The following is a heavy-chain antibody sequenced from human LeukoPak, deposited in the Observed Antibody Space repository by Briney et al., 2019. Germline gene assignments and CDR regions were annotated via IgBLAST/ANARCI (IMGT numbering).Heavy chain of an antibody. J-gene: IGHJ5*02. Sequence: PGGSLRLSCAASGFTFSSYGMPWVRQAPGKGLEWVAVIWYDGSNKYYADSVKGRFTISRDNSKNTLYLQMNSLRAEDTAVYYCAREAAMYYYDSSGYYFPWGQGTLVTVSS. CDR1: GFTFSSYG. D-gene: IGHD3-22*01. CDR2: IWYDGSNK. CDR3: AREAAMYYYDSSGYYFP. V-gene: IGHV3-33*01.